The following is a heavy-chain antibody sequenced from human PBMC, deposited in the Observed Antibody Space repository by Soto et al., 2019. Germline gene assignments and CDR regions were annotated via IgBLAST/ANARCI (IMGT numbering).Heavy chain of an antibody. Sequence: QVQLVQSGAEVKKPGASVKVSCKASGYTFTSYYMHWVRQAPGQGLEWLGIINPSGGSTSYAQKFHGRVTMTRDTSTSTVYMELSSLRSEDTAVYYCARGRENGDYPRGAFDYWGQGALVTVSS. CDR1: GYTFTSYY. V-gene: IGHV1-46*03. CDR3: ARGRENGDYPRGAFDY. J-gene: IGHJ4*02. CDR2: INPSGGST. D-gene: IGHD4-17*01.